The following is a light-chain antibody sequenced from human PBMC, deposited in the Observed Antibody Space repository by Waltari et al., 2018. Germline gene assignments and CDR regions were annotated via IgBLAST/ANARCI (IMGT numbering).Light chain of an antibody. V-gene: IGLV2-14*01. CDR2: EVS. CDR1: SCDVGGSTY. Sequence: QSALTQPASVSGSPGQSLTISCPGTSCDVGGSTYVSWYQQHPGKAPKLMIYEVSNRPSGVSNRFSGSKSGNTASLTISGLQAEDEADYYCSSYTSSSTRVFGGGTKLTVL. J-gene: IGLJ3*02. CDR3: SSYTSSSTRV.